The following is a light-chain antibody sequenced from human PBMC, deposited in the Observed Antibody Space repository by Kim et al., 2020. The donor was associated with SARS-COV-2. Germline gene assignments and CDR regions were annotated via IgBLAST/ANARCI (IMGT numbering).Light chain of an antibody. J-gene: IGLJ1*01. CDR1: SSNIGSNT. CDR3: AAWDDSLNGYV. CDR2: SNN. Sequence: GQRDTSSCSGSSSNIGSNTANWYQHLPVTAPKLLINSNNQRPSGVPDRFSGSKSGTSASLAISGLQSEDEAHYYCAAWDDSLNGYVFGTGTKVTVL. V-gene: IGLV1-44*01.